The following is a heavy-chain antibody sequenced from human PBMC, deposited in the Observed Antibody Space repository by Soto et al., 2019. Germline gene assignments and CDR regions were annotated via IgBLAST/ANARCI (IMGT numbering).Heavy chain of an antibody. CDR3: ARTLKNQLPPYYYAMDV. V-gene: IGHV3-48*03. CDR2: ISPSDSAA. CDR1: GFTFSRYE. Sequence: EEQLVESGGGLVHPGGSLRLSCSASGFTFSRYEMNWVRQGPGRGLEWISYISPSDSAAYYADSVKGRFTISRDNAKNTLILQMNSLRAEDTAVYYSARTLKNQLPPYYYAMDVWGQGTTVTVSS. J-gene: IGHJ6*02. D-gene: IGHD1-1*01.